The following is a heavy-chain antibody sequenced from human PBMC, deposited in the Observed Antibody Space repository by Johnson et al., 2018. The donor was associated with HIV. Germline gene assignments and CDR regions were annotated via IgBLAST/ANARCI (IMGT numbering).Heavy chain of an antibody. J-gene: IGHJ3*02. Sequence: VQLVESGGGLVQPGGSLRLSCAASGFTVSSNYMSWVRQAPGKGLEWVSVIYSGGSTYYADSVKGRFTISRDNAKNKLYLQMNSLRAEDTAVYYCAIEYYGAGSMAAFDTWGQGTMVTVSS. CDR1: GFTVSSNY. CDR3: AIEYYGAGSMAAFDT. V-gene: IGHV3-53*01. D-gene: IGHD3-10*01. CDR2: IYSGGST.